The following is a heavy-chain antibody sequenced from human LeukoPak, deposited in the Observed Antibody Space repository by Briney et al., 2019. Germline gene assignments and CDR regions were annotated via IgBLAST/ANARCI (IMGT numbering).Heavy chain of an antibody. CDR2: SSSGSTI. CDR3: ARGEIGVQAAAAGTVDY. Sequence: SSSGSTIYYADSVKGRFTISRDNAKNSLYLQMNSLRAEDTAVYYCARGEIGVQAAAAGTVDYWGQGTLVTVSS. V-gene: IGHV3-11*01. D-gene: IGHD6-13*01. J-gene: IGHJ4*02.